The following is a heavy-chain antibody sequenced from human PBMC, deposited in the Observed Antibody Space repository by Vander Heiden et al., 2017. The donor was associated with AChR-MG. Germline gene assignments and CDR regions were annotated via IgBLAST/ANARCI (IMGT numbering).Heavy chain of an antibody. CDR3: TTLSLWNYVLET. V-gene: IGHV3-15*01. Sequence: DVHLVESGGGLVKPGGSLRLSCAVPGFTFKDAWMNWVRQAPGKGLEWIGRIKSNSDGGTTDHAAPVKGRFTISRDDSKNTLYLQMDSLKTEDTGVYYCTTLSLWNYVLETWGQGSLVTVSS. CDR2: IKSNSDGGTT. CDR1: GFTFKDAW. J-gene: IGHJ5*02. D-gene: IGHD1-7*01.